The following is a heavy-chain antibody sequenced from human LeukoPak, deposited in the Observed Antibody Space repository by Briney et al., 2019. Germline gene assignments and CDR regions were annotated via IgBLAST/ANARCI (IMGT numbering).Heavy chain of an antibody. J-gene: IGHJ4*02. D-gene: IGHD6-6*01. CDR2: INPNSGGT. Sequence: GASVTVSFTASGYTFTVYYMHWVRQAPGQGLEWMGRINPNSGGTNYAQKFQGRVTMTRDTSISTAYMELSRLRSDDTAVYYCARESEYSSSFDYWGQGTLVTVSS. V-gene: IGHV1-2*06. CDR3: ARESEYSSSFDY. CDR1: GYTFTVYY.